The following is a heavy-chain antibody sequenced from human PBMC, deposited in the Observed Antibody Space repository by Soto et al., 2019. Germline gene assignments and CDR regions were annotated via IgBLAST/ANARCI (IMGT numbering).Heavy chain of an antibody. CDR2: IKQGGREK. J-gene: IGHJ4*02. Sequence: GGSLRLSCAASDFTFGDYWMSWVRQPPGKGLEWVANIKQGGREKHYVDSVEGRFTISRDDAKNSLYLQMNSLRAEDTAVYYCARDLNYGLFDYWGQRTLVTVS. CDR1: DFTFGDYW. CDR3: ARDLNYGLFDY. V-gene: IGHV3-7*01. D-gene: IGHD4-17*01.